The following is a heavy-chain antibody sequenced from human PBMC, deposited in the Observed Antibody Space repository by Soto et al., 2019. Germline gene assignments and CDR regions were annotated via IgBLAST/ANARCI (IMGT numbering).Heavy chain of an antibody. CDR2: IYSGGST. CDR3: ARDKIGYCTNGVCYAKPKQNSYYYYYMDV. J-gene: IGHJ6*03. Sequence: GGSLRLSCAASGFTVSSNYMSWVRQAPGKGLEWVSVIYSGGSTYYADSVKGRFTISRHNSKKTLYLQMNSLRAEDTAVYYCARDKIGYCTNGVCYAKPKQNSYYYYYMDVWGKGTTVTVSS. V-gene: IGHV3-53*04. CDR1: GFTVSSNY. D-gene: IGHD2-8*01.